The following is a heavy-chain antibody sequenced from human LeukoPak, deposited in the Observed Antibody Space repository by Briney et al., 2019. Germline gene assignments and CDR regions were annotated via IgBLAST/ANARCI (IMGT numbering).Heavy chain of an antibody. CDR2: INYSGGT. CDR3: ARQQSASNWFDP. Sequence: SETLSLTCAVYVGSFSDYYWSWIRQPPGQGLEWIGEINYSGGTSYNPSLKSRVTISVDTSKNQFSLKLTSVTAADTAVYYCARQQSASNWFDPWGQGTLVTVSS. J-gene: IGHJ5*02. V-gene: IGHV4-34*01. D-gene: IGHD6-13*01. CDR1: VGSFSDYY.